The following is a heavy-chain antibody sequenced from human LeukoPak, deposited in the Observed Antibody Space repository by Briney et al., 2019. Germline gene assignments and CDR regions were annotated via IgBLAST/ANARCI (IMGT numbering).Heavy chain of an antibody. Sequence: SETLSLTCAVYGGSFSGYYWSWIRQPPGKGREWIGEINHSGSTNYNPSLKSRVTISVDTSKNQFSLKLSSVTAADTAVYYCARGRGIAAAGTRAPFDYWGQGTLVTVSS. D-gene: IGHD6-13*01. CDR2: INHSGST. CDR3: ARGRGIAAAGTRAPFDY. CDR1: GGSFSGYY. V-gene: IGHV4-34*01. J-gene: IGHJ4*02.